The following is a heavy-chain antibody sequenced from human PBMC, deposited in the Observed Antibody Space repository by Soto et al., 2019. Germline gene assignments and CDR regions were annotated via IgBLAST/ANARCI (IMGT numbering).Heavy chain of an antibody. CDR1: GGSISSSSYY. CDR3: ARQGLRYTLDI. J-gene: IGHJ3*02. Sequence: QLQLQESGPGLVKPSETLSLTCTVSGGSISSSSYYWGWIRQPLGKGLEWIGSIYYSGSTYYNPSLKSRVTISVDTSKNQFSLKLSSVTAADTAVYYCARQGLRYTLDIWGQGTMVTVSS. CDR2: IYYSGST. D-gene: IGHD3-9*01. V-gene: IGHV4-39*01.